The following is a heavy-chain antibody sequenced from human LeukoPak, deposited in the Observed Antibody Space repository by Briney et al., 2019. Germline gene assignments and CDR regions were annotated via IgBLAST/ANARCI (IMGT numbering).Heavy chain of an antibody. CDR1: GYTFTSYA. CDR2: INAGNGNT. J-gene: IGHJ6*02. V-gene: IGHV1-3*01. CDR3: ARVSIAAAGTKIYYYYGMDV. Sequence: GASVKVSCKASGYTFTSYAMHWVRQAPGQRLEWMGWINAGNGNTKYSQKFQGRVTITRDTSASTAYMELSSLRSEDTAVYYCARVSIAAAGTKIYYYYGMDVWGQGTTVTVSS. D-gene: IGHD6-13*01.